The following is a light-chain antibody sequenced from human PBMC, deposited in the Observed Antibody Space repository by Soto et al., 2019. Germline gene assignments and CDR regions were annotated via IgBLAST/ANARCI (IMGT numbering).Light chain of an antibody. CDR3: ASYAGGNQV. J-gene: IGLJ1*01. CDR2: EVT. CDR1: GSDVGGYNF. Sequence: QSALTQPPSASGSPGQSVTISCTGTGSDVGGYNFVSWYQHHPGKAPKLMIYEVTRRPSGVPDRFSGSKSGNTASLTVSGLLAEEEADYYCASYAGGNQVFGTGTKVTVL. V-gene: IGLV2-8*01.